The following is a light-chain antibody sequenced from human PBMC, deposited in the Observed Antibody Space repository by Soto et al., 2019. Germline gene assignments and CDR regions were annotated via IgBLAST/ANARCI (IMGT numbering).Light chain of an antibody. J-gene: IGLJ2*01. CDR3: SSYTIISTLL. V-gene: IGLV2-14*01. CDR2: EVS. CDR1: SSDVGGYKY. Sequence: QSALTQPASVSGSPGQSITISCTATSSDVGGYKYVSWYQQHPGKAPKLMIYEVSNRPSGVSNRFSGSKSGNTASLTISGLQAEDEAHYYCSSYTIISTLLFGGGTQLTVL.